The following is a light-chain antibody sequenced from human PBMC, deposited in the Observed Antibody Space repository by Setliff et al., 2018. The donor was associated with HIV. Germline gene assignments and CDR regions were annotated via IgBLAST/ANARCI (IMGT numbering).Light chain of an antibody. J-gene: IGLJ1*01. V-gene: IGLV2-18*02. CDR3: SSRTSSSTPYV. CDR2: EVS. Sequence: QSVLAQPPSVSGSPGQSVTISCTGTSSDVGSSNRVSWYQQPPGTVPRLMIYEVSSRPSGVPDRFSGSKSGNTASLTISGLQAEDEADYYCSSRTSSSTPYVVGTGTKV. CDR1: SSDVGSSNR.